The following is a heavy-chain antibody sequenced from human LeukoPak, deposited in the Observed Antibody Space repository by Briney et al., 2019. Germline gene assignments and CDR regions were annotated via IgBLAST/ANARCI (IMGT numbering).Heavy chain of an antibody. CDR2: INPSGGST. CDR1: GYTFTSYY. J-gene: IGHJ4*02. D-gene: IGHD2-2*01. Sequence: ASVKVSCKASGYTFTSYYMHWVRQAPGQGLEWMGIINPSGGSTSYAQKFQGRVTMTRDTSTSTVYMEPSSLRSEDTAVYYCAAGGRCSSTSCYDGYNYWGQGTLVTVSS. CDR3: AAGGRCSSTSCYDGYNY. V-gene: IGHV1-46*03.